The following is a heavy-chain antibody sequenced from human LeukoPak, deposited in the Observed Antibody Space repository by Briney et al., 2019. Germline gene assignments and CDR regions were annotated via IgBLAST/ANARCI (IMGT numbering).Heavy chain of an antibody. D-gene: IGHD3-16*01. CDR3: ARDSEESPMGASYPPFFDY. CDR2: TYYRSKWYN. Sequence: SQTLSLTCAISGDSVSSNSAAWNWIRQSPSRGLEWLRKTYYRSKWYNDYAVSVKSRITINPDTSKNQFSLQLNPVTPEDTAVYYCARDSEESPMGASYPPFFDYWGQGTLVTVSS. J-gene: IGHJ4*02. V-gene: IGHV6-1*01. CDR1: GDSVSSNSAA.